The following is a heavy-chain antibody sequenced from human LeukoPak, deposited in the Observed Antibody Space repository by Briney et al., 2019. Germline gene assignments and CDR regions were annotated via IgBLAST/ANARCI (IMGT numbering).Heavy chain of an antibody. CDR1: GFTFSSYG. D-gene: IGHD4-17*01. Sequence: GGSLRLSCAASGFTFSSYGMHWVRQAPGKGLEWVAVISYDGSHKYCADSVKGRFTISRDNSKNTLYLQMNSLRAEDTAVYYCAKLAVTTFHYFDYWGQGTLVTVSS. J-gene: IGHJ4*02. V-gene: IGHV3-30*18. CDR3: AKLAVTTFHYFDY. CDR2: ISYDGSHK.